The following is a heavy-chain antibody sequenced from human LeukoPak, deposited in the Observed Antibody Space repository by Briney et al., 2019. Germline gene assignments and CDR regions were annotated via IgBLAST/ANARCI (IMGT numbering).Heavy chain of an antibody. J-gene: IGHJ4*02. CDR3: AKDPGIVENYFDY. Sequence: GGSLGLSCAASGFTFSSYAMSWVRQAPGKGLEWVSAISGSGGSTYYADSVKGRFTISRDNSKNTLYLQMNSLRAEVTAVYYCAKDPGIVENYFDYWGQGTLVTVSS. V-gene: IGHV3-23*01. D-gene: IGHD1-26*01. CDR2: ISGSGGST. CDR1: GFTFSSYA.